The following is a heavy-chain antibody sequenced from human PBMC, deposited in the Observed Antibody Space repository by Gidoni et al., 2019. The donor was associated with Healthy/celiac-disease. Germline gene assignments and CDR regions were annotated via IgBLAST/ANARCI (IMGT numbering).Heavy chain of an antibody. V-gene: IGHV4-59*08. Sequence: QVQLQESGPGLVKPSETLSLTCPVSGGSISGYSWSWIRQPPGKGLEWIGYIYYRGSTNYNPSLKSRVTISVDTSKNQFSLKLSSVTAADTAVYYCASLYYDYVWGSYTSADALDIWGQGTMVTVSS. CDR1: GGSISGYS. D-gene: IGHD3-16*01. CDR3: ASLYYDYVWGSYTSADALDI. CDR2: IYYRGST. J-gene: IGHJ3*02.